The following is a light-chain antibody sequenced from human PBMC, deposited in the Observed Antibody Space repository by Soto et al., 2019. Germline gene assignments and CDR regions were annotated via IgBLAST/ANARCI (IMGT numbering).Light chain of an antibody. Sequence: QSVLTQPPSASGSPGQPVTISCTGTSSDIGSHNYVSWYQQHPGKAPKLMIYEVSKRPSGVPDRFSGSKSGNTASLTVSGLQAEDEADYYCSSFPGSNNFEFGGGTKLTVL. CDR2: EVS. V-gene: IGLV2-8*01. CDR1: SSDIGSHNY. CDR3: SSFPGSNNFE. J-gene: IGLJ2*01.